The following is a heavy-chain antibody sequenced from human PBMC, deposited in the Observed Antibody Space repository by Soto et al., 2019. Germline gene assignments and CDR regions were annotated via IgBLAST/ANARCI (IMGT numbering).Heavy chain of an antibody. Sequence: ASVKVSCKASGGTFSSYAISWVRQAPGQGLEWMGGIIPIFGTANYAQKLQGRVTMTTDTSTSTAYMELRSLRSDDTAVYYCARGYCSGGSCYHFDYWGQGTLVTVSS. CDR2: IIPIFGTA. CDR1: GGTFSSYA. V-gene: IGHV1-69*05. CDR3: ARGYCSGGSCYHFDY. D-gene: IGHD2-15*01. J-gene: IGHJ4*02.